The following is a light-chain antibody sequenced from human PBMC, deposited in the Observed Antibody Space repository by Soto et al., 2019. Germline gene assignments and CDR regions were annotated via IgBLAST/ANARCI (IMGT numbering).Light chain of an antibody. V-gene: IGLV2-14*03. CDR1: SSDVGAYNH. Sequence: QSALTQPASVSGSPGQSITISCTGTSSDVGAYNHVSWYQHHPGKAPKLMIFDVSNRPSGVSNRFSGSKSGNTASLTISGLQAEDEADYYCLSYTTSTTYVFATATKLTVL. J-gene: IGLJ1*01. CDR2: DVS. CDR3: LSYTTSTTYV.